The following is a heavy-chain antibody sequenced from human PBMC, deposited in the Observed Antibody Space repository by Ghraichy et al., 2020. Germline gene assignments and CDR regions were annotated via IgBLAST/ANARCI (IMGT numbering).Heavy chain of an antibody. CDR1: GFSLSTSGMC. V-gene: IGHV2-70*11. J-gene: IGHJ3*02. CDR2: IDWDDDK. CDR3: ARTRLEYGGNDVHDAFDI. D-gene: IGHD4-23*01. Sequence: SGPTLVKPTQTLTLTCTFSGFSLSTSGMCVSWIRQPPGKALEWLARIDWDDDKYYSTSLKTRLTISKDTSKNQVVLTMTNMDPVDTATYYCARTRLEYGGNDVHDAFDIWGQGTMVTVSS.